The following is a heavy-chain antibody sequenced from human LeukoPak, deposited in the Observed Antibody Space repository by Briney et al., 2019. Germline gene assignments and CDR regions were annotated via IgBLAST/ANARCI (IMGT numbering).Heavy chain of an antibody. CDR3: AREGFGYCSSTSCPGEYFDY. CDR2: IIPILGIP. D-gene: IGHD2-2*01. CDR1: GGTFSSYA. V-gene: IGHV1-69*04. J-gene: IGHJ4*02. Sequence: GASVKVSCKPSGGTFSSYAISWVRQAPGQGLEWMGRIIPILGIPNYAQKFQGRVTITADKSTSTAYMELSSLRSEDTAVYYCAREGFGYCSSTSCPGEYFDYWGQGTLVTVSS.